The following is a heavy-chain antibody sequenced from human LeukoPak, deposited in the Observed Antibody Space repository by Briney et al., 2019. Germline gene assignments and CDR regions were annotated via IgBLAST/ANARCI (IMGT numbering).Heavy chain of an antibody. CDR1: GFMFSTYW. J-gene: IGHJ4*02. V-gene: IGHV3-7*01. Sequence: GGSLRLSCAASGFMFSTYWMTWVRQAPGKGLEWVANIKPDGSETYYVDSVKGRFTISRDNTKNLLYLQMNSLRGEDAAVYHCGGFGYEAGVDLWGQGTLVSVS. CDR3: GGFGYEAGVDL. D-gene: IGHD2-15*01. CDR2: IKPDGSET.